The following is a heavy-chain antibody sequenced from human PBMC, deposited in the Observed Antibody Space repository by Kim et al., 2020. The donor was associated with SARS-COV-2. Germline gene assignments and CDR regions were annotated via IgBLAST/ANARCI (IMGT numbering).Heavy chain of an antibody. CDR1: GFSFRRYA. CDR2: ISDDSSYR. V-gene: IGHV3-23*01. CDR3: ARAAGSGAGYDYYLF. D-gene: IGHD5-12*01. J-gene: IGHJ4*02. Sequence: GGSLRLSCAASGFSFRRYAMTWVRQVPGKGLEWVSIISDDSSYRRYADSVRGRFTISRDNSEGIMYLQMYSLTADDTGVYYCARAAGSGAGYDYYLFWGRGVLVTVSS.